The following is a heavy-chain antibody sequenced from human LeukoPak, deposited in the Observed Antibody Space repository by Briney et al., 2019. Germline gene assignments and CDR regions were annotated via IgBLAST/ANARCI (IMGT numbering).Heavy chain of an antibody. V-gene: IGHV1-2*02. J-gene: IGHJ4*02. Sequence: ASVKVSCKASGYTFTGYYMHWVRQAPGQGLEWMGWINPNSGGTSYAQKFQGRVTMTRDTSINTAYMELNRLRSDDTAVYYCARVGGWLHPFDYWGQGTLVTVSS. CDR3: ARVGGWLHPFDY. D-gene: IGHD5-12*01. CDR1: GYTFTGYY. CDR2: INPNSGGT.